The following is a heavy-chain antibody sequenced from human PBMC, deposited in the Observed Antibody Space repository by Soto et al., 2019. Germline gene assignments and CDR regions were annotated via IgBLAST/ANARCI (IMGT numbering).Heavy chain of an antibody. Sequence: ASVKVSCKASGGTFSSYAISWVRQAPGQGLEWMGWMNPNSGNTGYAQKFQGRVTMTRNTSICTAYMELSSLRSEDTAVYYCARDWVDFWSGYYGMDVWGQGTTVTVSS. CDR3: ARDWVDFWSGYYGMDV. CDR2: MNPNSGNT. D-gene: IGHD3-3*01. V-gene: IGHV1-8*02. J-gene: IGHJ6*02. CDR1: GGTFSSYA.